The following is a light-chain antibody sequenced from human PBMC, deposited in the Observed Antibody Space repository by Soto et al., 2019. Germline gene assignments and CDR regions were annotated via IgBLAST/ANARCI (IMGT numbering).Light chain of an antibody. CDR1: QSVSSN. CDR3: HQYGSSPPVT. CDR2: GAS. V-gene: IGKV3-15*01. Sequence: EIVMTQSPATLSVSPGERATLSCRASQSVSSNLAWYQQKPGQAPRLLIYGASTRATGIPARFSGSGSGTEFILTISSLQSEDFAMYYCHQYGSSPPVTFGQGTRLEIK. J-gene: IGKJ5*01.